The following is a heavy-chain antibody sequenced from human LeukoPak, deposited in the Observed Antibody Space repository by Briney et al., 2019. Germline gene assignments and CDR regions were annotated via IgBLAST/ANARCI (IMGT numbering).Heavy chain of an antibody. V-gene: IGHV3-23*01. J-gene: IGHJ4*02. CDR3: AKDLDTIFGASLFDY. CDR1: GFTLSSYS. CDR2: ISGSGGST. Sequence: GGSLRLSCAASGFTLSSYSMNWVRQAPGKGLEWVSAISGSGGSTYYADSVKGRFTISRDNSKNTLYLQMNSLRAEDTAVYYCAKDLDTIFGASLFDYWGQGTLVTVSS. D-gene: IGHD3-3*01.